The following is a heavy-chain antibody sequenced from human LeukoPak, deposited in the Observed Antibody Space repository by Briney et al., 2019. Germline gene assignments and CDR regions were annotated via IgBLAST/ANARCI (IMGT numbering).Heavy chain of an antibody. CDR3: ARGNGDYS. CDR2: IYYSGST. Sequence: SQTLSLTCTVSGGSISSSGDSWSWIRQHPGRGLEWIGYIYYSGSTYYNPSLKSRVTISVDTSKNQFSLRLTSVTAADTAVYYCARGNGDYSWGQGTLVTVSS. V-gene: IGHV4-31*03. D-gene: IGHD4-17*01. J-gene: IGHJ4*02. CDR1: GGSISSSGDS.